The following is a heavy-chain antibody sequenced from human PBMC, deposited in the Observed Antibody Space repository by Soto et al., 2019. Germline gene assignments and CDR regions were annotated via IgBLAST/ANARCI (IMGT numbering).Heavy chain of an antibody. Sequence: PSETLSLTCAVYGGSFSGYYWSWIRQPPGKGLEWIGEINHSGSTNYNPSLKSRVTISVDTSKNQFSLKLSSVTAADTAVYYCARCRSGYYHYYYYMGVWGKGTTVTVSS. J-gene: IGHJ6*03. CDR2: INHSGST. CDR3: ARCRSGYYHYYYYMGV. CDR1: GGSFSGYY. V-gene: IGHV4-34*01. D-gene: IGHD3-3*01.